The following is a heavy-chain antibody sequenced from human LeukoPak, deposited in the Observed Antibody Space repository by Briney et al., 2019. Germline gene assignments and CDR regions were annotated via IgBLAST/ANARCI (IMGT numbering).Heavy chain of an antibody. V-gene: IGHV4-39*07. CDR3: ARRPSYSNYPFDY. CDR1: GGSISSGGYY. J-gene: IGHJ4*02. Sequence: SETLSLTCTVSGGSISSGGYYWSWIRQPPGKGLEWIGEINHSGSTNYNPSLKSRVTISVDTSKNQFSLKLSSVTAADTAVYYCARRPSYSNYPFDYWGQGTLVTVSS. D-gene: IGHD4-11*01. CDR2: INHSGST.